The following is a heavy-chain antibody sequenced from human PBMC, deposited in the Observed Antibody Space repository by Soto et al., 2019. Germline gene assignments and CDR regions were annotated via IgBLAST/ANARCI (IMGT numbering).Heavy chain of an antibody. Sequence: GGSLRLSCAASGFTVSSNYMSWVRQAPGKGLEWVSVIYSGGSTYYADSVNGRFTISRDNSKNTLYLQMNSLRAEDTAVYYCARDRGYSYGYYYGMDVWGQGTTVTVSS. J-gene: IGHJ6*02. CDR2: IYSGGST. V-gene: IGHV3-53*01. CDR1: GFTVSSNY. D-gene: IGHD5-18*01. CDR3: ARDRGYSYGYYYGMDV.